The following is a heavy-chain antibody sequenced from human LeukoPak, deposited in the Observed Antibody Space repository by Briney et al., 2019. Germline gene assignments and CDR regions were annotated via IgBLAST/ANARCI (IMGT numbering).Heavy chain of an antibody. J-gene: IGHJ4*02. D-gene: IGHD3-3*01. CDR2: IYYSGST. V-gene: IGHV4-39*01. Sequence: SETLSLTCTVSGGSISSSSYYWGWIRQPPGKGLEWIGSIYYSGSTYYNPSLKSRVTISVDTSKNQFSLKLSSVTAADAAVYYCARSYDFWSGPLPGYWGRGTLVTVSS. CDR1: GGSISSSSYY. CDR3: ARSYDFWSGPLPGY.